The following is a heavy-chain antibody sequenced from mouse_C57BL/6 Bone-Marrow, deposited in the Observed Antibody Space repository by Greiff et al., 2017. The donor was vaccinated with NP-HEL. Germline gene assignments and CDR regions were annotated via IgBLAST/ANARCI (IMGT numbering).Heavy chain of an antibody. CDR3: AAAYYGNSYYFDY. CDR1: GYTFTDYY. V-gene: IGHV1-19*01. CDR2: INPYNGGT. Sequence: VQLQQSGPVLVKPGASVKMSCKASGYTFTDYYMNWVKQSHGKSLEWIGVINPYNGGTSYNQKFKGKATLTVDKSSSTAYMELNSLTSEDSAVYYCAAAYYGNSYYFDYWGQGTTPTVSS. D-gene: IGHD2-10*01. J-gene: IGHJ2*01.